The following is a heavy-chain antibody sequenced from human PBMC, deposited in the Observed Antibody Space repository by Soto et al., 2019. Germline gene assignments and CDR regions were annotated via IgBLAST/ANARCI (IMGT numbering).Heavy chain of an antibody. D-gene: IGHD3-9*01. CDR1: GGSISSGGYY. CDR2: IYYSGST. Sequence: SETLSLTCTVSGGSISSGGYYWSWIRQHPGKGLEWIGYIYYSGSTYYNPSLKSRVTISVDTSKNQFSLELSSVTAADTAVYYCAREFRVGNIAPYYDILTGLDYYYYGMDVWGQGTTVTVSS. CDR3: AREFRVGNIAPYYDILTGLDYYYYGMDV. V-gene: IGHV4-31*03. J-gene: IGHJ6*02.